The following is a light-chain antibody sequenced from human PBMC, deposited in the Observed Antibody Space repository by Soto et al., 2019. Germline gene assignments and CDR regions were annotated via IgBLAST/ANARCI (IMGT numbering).Light chain of an antibody. CDR1: QAISNS. J-gene: IGKJ5*01. Sequence: DIQMTQSPPSLSASMGDRVAITCRASQAISNSLAWYQQKQGKPPQLLIYAASTLQSGVPSRFSVSGSGTDGTLTISGLQKEDRSTYYCQSYNTASPTFGQGTRLEIK. CDR3: QSYNTASPT. CDR2: AAS. V-gene: IGKV1-27*01.